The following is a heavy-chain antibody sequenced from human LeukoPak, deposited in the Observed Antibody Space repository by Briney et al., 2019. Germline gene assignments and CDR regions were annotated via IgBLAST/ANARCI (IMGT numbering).Heavy chain of an antibody. CDR1: DGSISDSY. D-gene: IGHD4-23*01. V-gene: IGHV4-59*01. CDR2: IYFTGFT. Sequence: SETLSLTCTVTDGSISDSYWSRIRQSPGKGLEWIGYIYFTGFTHYNPSLKSRVTMSVALSKNQFSLNLNSVTAADTAVYYCARDGNGGNSWGWFDPWGQGTLVTVSA. CDR3: ARDGNGGNSWGWFDP. J-gene: IGHJ5*02.